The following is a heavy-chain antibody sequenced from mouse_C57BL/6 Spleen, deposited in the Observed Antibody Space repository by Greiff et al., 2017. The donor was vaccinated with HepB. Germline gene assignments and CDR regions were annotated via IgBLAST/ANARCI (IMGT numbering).Heavy chain of an antibody. CDR3: ASEGAQATFAY. Sequence: QVQLQQPGAELVKPGASVKLSCKASGYTFTSYWMHWVKQRPGQGLEWIGMIHPNSGSTNYNEKFKSKATLTVDKSSSTAYMQLSSLTSEDSEVYYCASEGAQATFAYWGQGTLVTVSA. CDR2: IHPNSGST. CDR1: GYTFTSYW. J-gene: IGHJ3*01. V-gene: IGHV1-64*01. D-gene: IGHD3-2*02.